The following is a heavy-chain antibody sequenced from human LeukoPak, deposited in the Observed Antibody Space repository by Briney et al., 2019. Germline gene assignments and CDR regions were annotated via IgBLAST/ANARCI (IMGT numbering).Heavy chain of an antibody. CDR2: IYYSGST. CDR3: ARLGYCSSTSCYNFDY. Sequence: SETLSLTYTVSGGSISSSSYYWGWIRQPPGKGLEWIGSIYYSGSTYYSPSLKSRLTISVDTSKNQFSLKLSSVTAADTAVYYCARLGYCSSTSCYNFDYWGQGTLVTVSS. D-gene: IGHD2-2*01. V-gene: IGHV4-39*01. CDR1: GGSISSSSYY. J-gene: IGHJ4*02.